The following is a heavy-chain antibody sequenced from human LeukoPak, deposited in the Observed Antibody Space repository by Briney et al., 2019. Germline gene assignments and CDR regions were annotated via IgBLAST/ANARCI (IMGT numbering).Heavy chain of an antibody. CDR1: GFTFSSYE. CDR2: ISSSGSTI. V-gene: IGHV3-48*03. D-gene: IGHD6-19*01. CDR3: ARSKARYIAVAVNFDY. J-gene: IGHJ4*02. Sequence: GGSLRLSCAASGFTFSSYETNWVRQAPGKGLEWVSYISSSGSTIYYADSVKGRFTISRDNAKNSLYLQMNSLRAEDTAVYYCARSKARYIAVAVNFDYWGQGTLVTVSS.